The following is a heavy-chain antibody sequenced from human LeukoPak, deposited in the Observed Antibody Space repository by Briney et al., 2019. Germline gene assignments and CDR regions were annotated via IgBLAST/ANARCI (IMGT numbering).Heavy chain of an antibody. CDR2: IWYDGSKK. CDR1: GFTFSSYG. CDR3: ARQITMVRGQDAFDI. Sequence: GGYLRLSCAASGFTFSSYGMHWVRQAPGKGLEWVAVIWYDGSKKYYVDSVKGRFTISRDNSKNTLYLQMNSLRAEDTAVYYCARQITMVRGQDAFDIWGQGTMVTVS. J-gene: IGHJ3*02. V-gene: IGHV3-33*01. D-gene: IGHD3-10*01.